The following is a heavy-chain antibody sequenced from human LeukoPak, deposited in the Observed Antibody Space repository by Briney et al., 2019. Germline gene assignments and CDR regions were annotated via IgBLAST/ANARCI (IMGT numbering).Heavy chain of an antibody. CDR2: ISYDGTNE. V-gene: IGHV3-30-3*01. J-gene: IGHJ4*02. CDR1: GFSFHYYA. CDR3: VRPIDNGSGSYYFPY. D-gene: IGHD3-10*01. Sequence: GGSLRLSCAASGFSFHYYAMHWVRQAPGKGLEWVAVISYDGTNEYYADSVKGRLTISRDDSKNTLYMQMNSLRPEDTAVYYCVRPIDNGSGSYYFPYWGQGTLVTVSS.